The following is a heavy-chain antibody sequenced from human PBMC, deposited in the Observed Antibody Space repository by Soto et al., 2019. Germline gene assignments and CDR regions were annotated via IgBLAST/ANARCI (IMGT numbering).Heavy chain of an antibody. V-gene: IGHV1-18*01. CDR3: ARDQKTDVVVPAATTAYYYYMDV. J-gene: IGHJ6*03. D-gene: IGHD2-2*01. CDR1: GYTFTSYG. CDR2: ISAYNGNT. Sequence: GPSVKVSCKASGYTFTSYGISWVRQAPGQGLEWMGWISAYNGNTNYAQKLQGRVTMTTDTSTSTAYMELRSLRSDDTAVYYCARDQKTDVVVPAATTAYYYYMDVWGKGTTVTVSS.